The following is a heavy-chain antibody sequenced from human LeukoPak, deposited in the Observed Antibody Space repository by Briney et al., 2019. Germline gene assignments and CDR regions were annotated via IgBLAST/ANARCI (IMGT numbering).Heavy chain of an antibody. D-gene: IGHD3-22*01. J-gene: IGHJ4*02. CDR2: IYTSGST. V-gene: IGHV4-4*09. Sequence: SETLSLTCTVSGGSISSYYWSWIRQPPGKGLEWIGYIYTSGSTNYNPSLKSRVTISVDTSKNQFSLKLSSVTAADTAVYYCARSVGYDSSGYYHFDYWGQGTLVTVSS. CDR3: ARSVGYDSSGYYHFDY. CDR1: GGSISSYY.